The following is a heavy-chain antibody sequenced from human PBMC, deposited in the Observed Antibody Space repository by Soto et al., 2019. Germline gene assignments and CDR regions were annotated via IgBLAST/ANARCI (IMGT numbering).Heavy chain of an antibody. CDR2: IIPLFGRA. Sequence: SVRVSCKASGGTFSSYAISWVRQAPGQGLEWMGGIIPLFGRANYAQKFQGRVTITAAASTSTAYMELSSLRSEDTAVYYCAQTLGLAAAGPGRFDLWGRGTLVTVSS. CDR3: AQTLGLAAAGPGRFDL. V-gene: IGHV1-69*13. J-gene: IGHJ2*01. CDR1: GGTFSSYA. D-gene: IGHD6-25*01.